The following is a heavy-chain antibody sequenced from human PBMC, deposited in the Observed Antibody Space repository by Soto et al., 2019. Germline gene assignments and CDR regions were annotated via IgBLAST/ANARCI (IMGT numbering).Heavy chain of an antibody. Sequence: GGSLRLSCAASGFTFSSYWMSWVRQAPGKGLEWVATIKHDASEKYYVDSVKGRFTISRDNAKNSLYLQMNSLRAEDTAVYYCARDRTAYFASGSDPYYYYYMDVWGTGTTVTVSS. D-gene: IGHD3-10*01. CDR1: GFTFSSYW. V-gene: IGHV3-7*01. J-gene: IGHJ6*03. CDR3: ARDRTAYFASGSDPYYYYYMDV. CDR2: IKHDASEK.